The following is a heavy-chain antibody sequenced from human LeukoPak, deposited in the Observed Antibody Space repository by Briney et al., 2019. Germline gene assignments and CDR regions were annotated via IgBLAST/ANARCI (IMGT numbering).Heavy chain of an antibody. D-gene: IGHD3-3*01. CDR2: IGPNSGVT. J-gene: IGHJ4*02. CDR3: ARDQARTTTWFLYMNY. Sequence: ASVKVSCKASGYTFSDYYIHWVRQAPGQGLEWMGRIGPNSGVTNSAQKFRARVTMTRDTSINTAYMELSSLRSDDTAVYFCARDQARTTTWFLYMNYWGQGTLVTVSS. CDR1: GYTFSDYY. V-gene: IGHV1-2*06.